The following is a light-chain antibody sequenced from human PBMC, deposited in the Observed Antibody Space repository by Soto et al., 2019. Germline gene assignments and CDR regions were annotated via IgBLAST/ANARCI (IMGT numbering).Light chain of an antibody. V-gene: IGLV1-40*01. CDR1: SSNIGAGYD. J-gene: IGLJ2*01. Sequence: QSVLTQTPSVSGAPGQKITMSCTGSSSNIGAGYDVHWYQQLPGAAPRLLIYADNNRPSGVPDRFSASNSGTSASLAITGLQGEDEAVYYCQSYDTSLSGAIFGAGTKVTVL. CDR3: QSYDTSLSGAI. CDR2: ADN.